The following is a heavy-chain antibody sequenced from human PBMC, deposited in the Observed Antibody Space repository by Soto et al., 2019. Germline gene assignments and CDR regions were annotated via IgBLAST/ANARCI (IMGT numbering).Heavy chain of an antibody. CDR2: ISAYNGNT. D-gene: IGHD5-18*01. Sequence: QVQLVQSGAEVKKPGASVKVSCKASGYTFSNYGISWVRQAPGQGLEWMGWISAYNGNTNYAQKLQGRVTMTTDTSTSTAYMELRSLRSDDTAVYYCARDPTSEQLWLHYYGMDVWGQGTTVTVSS. CDR3: ARDPTSEQLWLHYYGMDV. J-gene: IGHJ6*02. CDR1: GYTFSNYG. V-gene: IGHV1-18*01.